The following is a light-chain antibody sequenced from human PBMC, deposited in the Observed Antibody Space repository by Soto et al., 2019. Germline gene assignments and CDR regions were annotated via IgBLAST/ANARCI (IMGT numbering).Light chain of an antibody. V-gene: IGKV1-39*01. CDR1: QSISDY. J-gene: IGKJ4*01. CDR2: AAS. Sequence: DIQMTQSPSSLSASVGDRVTIACRASQSISDYLNWYQQKPGKAPNLLIYAASSLQTGVPSRFSGSGSGTAFTLTISSLQPEDFATYFCQQSYSNFPPTFGGGTKVEI. CDR3: QQSYSNFPPT.